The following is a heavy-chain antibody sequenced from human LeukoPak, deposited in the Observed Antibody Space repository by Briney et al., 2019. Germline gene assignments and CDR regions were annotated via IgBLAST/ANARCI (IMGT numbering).Heavy chain of an antibody. Sequence: SETLSLTCTVSGGSITSSSYYWGWIRQPPGKGLEWIGSIYYSGSTYYNPSLKSRVTISVDTSKDQFSLKLSSVTAADTAVYYCARLIGFRSGWYNWGQGTLVTVSS. CDR1: GGSITSSSYY. J-gene: IGHJ4*02. V-gene: IGHV4-39*01. CDR3: ARLIGFRSGWYN. D-gene: IGHD6-19*01. CDR2: IYYSGST.